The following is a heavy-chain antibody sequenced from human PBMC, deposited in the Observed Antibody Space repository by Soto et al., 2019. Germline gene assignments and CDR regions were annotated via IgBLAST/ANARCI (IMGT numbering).Heavy chain of an antibody. D-gene: IGHD4-17*01. CDR3: AKDVDYEPLAFDY. J-gene: IGHJ4*02. V-gene: IGHV3-23*01. CDR2: ISGSGGST. CDR1: GFTFSSYA. Sequence: GGSLRLSCAASGFTFSSYAMSWVRQAPGKGLEWVSAISGSGGSTYYADSVKGRFTISRDNSKNTLYLQMNSLRAEDTAVYYYAKDVDYEPLAFDYWGQGTLVTVSS.